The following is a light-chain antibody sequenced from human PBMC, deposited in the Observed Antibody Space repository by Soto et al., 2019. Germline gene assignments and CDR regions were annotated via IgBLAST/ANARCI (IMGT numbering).Light chain of an antibody. Sequence: VRMSQSPSTVSASVGDRVTITCRASQSISSWLAWYQQKPGKAPKLLIYDASSLESGVPSRFSGSGSGTEFTLTISSLQPDDFATYYCQQYNSYSAITFGQGTRLEI. J-gene: IGKJ5*01. CDR3: QQYNSYSAIT. CDR2: DAS. V-gene: IGKV1-5*01. CDR1: QSISSW.